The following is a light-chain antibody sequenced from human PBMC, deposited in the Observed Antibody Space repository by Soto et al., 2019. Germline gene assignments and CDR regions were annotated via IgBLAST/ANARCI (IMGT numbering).Light chain of an antibody. Sequence: DIVMTQSPDSLAVSLGERATINCKSSRSVLYSSNKRNYLDWYQQKSGQSPKVPIYWASTRESGVPHRFSGSGSGTDFTLTISSLQAEDAAVYYCQQSYSTPRTFGQGTKVEIK. CDR1: RSVLYSSNKRNY. V-gene: IGKV4-1*01. J-gene: IGKJ1*01. CDR2: WAS. CDR3: QQSYSTPRT.